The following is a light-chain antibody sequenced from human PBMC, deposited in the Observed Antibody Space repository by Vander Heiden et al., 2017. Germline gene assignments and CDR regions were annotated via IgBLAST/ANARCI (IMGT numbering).Light chain of an antibody. CDR1: TSDVGGYNY. CDR2: DVT. J-gene: IGLJ2*01. Sequence: QSALTQPASMSGSPGQSITISCTGSTSDVGGYNYISWYQQHPGKAPKLIIDDVTKRPSGASNRFAASTSANTASLTISGLPAEDEADYYCSSYTTSSTLVFGGGTKLTVL. CDR3: SSYTTSSTLV. V-gene: IGLV2-14*01.